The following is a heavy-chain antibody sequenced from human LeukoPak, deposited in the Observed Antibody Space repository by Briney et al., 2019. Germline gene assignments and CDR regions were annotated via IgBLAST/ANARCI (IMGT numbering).Heavy chain of an antibody. Sequence: QPGGSLRLSCAASGFTFSSYAMSWVRQAPGKGLEWVSVIYSGGSTYYADSVKGRFTISRDNSKNTLYLQMNSLRAEDTAIYYCARHGYTSGWVRSWGQGTLVTVST. CDR1: GFTFSSYA. CDR3: ARHGYTSGWVRS. J-gene: IGHJ4*02. D-gene: IGHD6-19*01. CDR2: IYSGGST. V-gene: IGHV3-66*04.